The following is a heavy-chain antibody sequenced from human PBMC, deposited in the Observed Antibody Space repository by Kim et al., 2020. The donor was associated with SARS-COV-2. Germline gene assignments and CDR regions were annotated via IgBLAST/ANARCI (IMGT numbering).Heavy chain of an antibody. J-gene: IGHJ6*02. CDR2: IIPIFGTA. CDR3: ARGSGSYHAYYYYGMDV. V-gene: IGHV1-69*13. D-gene: IGHD3-10*01. Sequence: SVKVSCKASGGTFSSYAISWVRQAPGQGLEWMGGIIPIFGTANYAQKFQGRVTITADESTSTAYMELSSLRSEDTAVYYCARGSGSYHAYYYYGMDVWGQGTTVTVSS. CDR1: GGTFSSYA.